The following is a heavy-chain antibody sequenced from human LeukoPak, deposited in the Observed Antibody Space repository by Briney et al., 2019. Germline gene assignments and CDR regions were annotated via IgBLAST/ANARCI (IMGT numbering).Heavy chain of an antibody. CDR1: GGSISSYY. Sequence: PSETLSLTCTVSGGSISSYYWSWIRQPPGKGLEWIGYIYYGGSTNYNPSLKSRVTISVDTSKNQFSLKLSSVTAADTAVYYCARHRFDWFDPWGQGTLVTVSS. J-gene: IGHJ5*02. CDR3: ARHRFDWFDP. V-gene: IGHV4-59*08. D-gene: IGHD3-3*01. CDR2: IYYGGST.